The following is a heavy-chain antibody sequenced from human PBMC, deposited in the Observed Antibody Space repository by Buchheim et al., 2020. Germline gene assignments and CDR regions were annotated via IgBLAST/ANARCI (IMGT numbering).Heavy chain of an antibody. Sequence: EVQLVQSGAEVKKSGESLKISCKASGYSFTNDWIGWVRQMPGKGLEWLGIIYPGDSDTKYSPSFQGRVTISADKSISTTYPQWSSLKASDTAMYYCARPKAKNNWASDIWGQGT. CDR3: ARPKAKNNWASDI. CDR2: IYPGDSDT. J-gene: IGHJ3*02. V-gene: IGHV5-51*01. D-gene: IGHD1-1*01. CDR1: GYSFTNDW.